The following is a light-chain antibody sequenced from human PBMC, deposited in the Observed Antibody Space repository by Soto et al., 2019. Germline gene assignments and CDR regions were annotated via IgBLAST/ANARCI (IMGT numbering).Light chain of an antibody. CDR2: EVT. Sequence: QSVLTQPASVSGSPGQSITISCTGTNSDVGYYNYVSWYQQHPGKAPKLIIYEVTNRPSGASNRFSGSKSGNTASLTISGLQNEEEDDYYCSSYKSSTTRVFGTGTKVTVL. J-gene: IGLJ1*01. CDR1: NSDVGYYNY. V-gene: IGLV2-14*01. CDR3: SSYKSSTTRV.